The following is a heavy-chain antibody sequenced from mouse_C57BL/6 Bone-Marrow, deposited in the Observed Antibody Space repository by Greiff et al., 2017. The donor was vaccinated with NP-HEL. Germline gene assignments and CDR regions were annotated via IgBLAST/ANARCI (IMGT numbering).Heavy chain of an antibody. D-gene: IGHD1-1*01. J-gene: IGHJ3*01. V-gene: IGHV1-80*01. CDR1: GYAFSSDW. CDR3: ANFFGSSSRWFAY. Sequence: VQFQQPGAELVKPGAPVKIPCKAFGYAFSSDWMNWVKQTPGKGLEWIGQIYPGVGDTNHNGKFKGKATLTADKPSSTAYMQLSSLTSEDSAVYFCANFFGSSSRWFAYWGQGTLVTVSA. CDR2: IYPGVGDT.